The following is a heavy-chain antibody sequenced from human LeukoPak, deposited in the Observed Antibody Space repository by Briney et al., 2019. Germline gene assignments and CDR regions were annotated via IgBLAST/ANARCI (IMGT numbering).Heavy chain of an antibody. D-gene: IGHD3-3*01. CDR2: INNDGSNT. CDR1: GFPFSAYW. Sequence: PGGSLRLSCAASGFPFSAYWMHWVRQAPGKGLVWISHINNDGSNTTYADSVKGRLTVSRDNAKSTVNLQLNSLRVEDTAVYYCVRGADWRGYMTPSVDVWGKGTTVTVSS. CDR3: VRGADWRGYMTPSVDV. J-gene: IGHJ6*04. V-gene: IGHV3-74*01.